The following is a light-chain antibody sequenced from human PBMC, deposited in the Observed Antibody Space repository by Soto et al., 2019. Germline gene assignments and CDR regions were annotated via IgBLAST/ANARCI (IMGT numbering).Light chain of an antibody. CDR3: QQDNYWPPDRP. V-gene: IGKV3-15*01. CDR1: QSFGSN. Sequence: EIVMTQSPATLSVSPGERATLSCRASQSFGSNLAWYQQRPGQAPRLLIYGASTRATGVPARFSGSGSGKEFTHHLRNLHSEEFGIYCCQQDNYWPPDRPFGQGTKEEIK. CDR2: GAS. J-gene: IGKJ1*01.